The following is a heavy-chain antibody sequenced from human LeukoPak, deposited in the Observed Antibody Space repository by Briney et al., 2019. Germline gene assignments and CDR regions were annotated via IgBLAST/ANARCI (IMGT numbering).Heavy chain of an antibody. Sequence: SETLSLTCTVSGGSISSYYWSWIRQPPGKGLEWIGYIYYSESTNYNPSLKSRVTISVDTSKNQFSLKLSSVTAADTAVYYCARVAVGAYFDYWGQGTLVTVSS. V-gene: IGHV4-59*01. CDR1: GGSISSYY. D-gene: IGHD1-26*01. J-gene: IGHJ4*02. CDR3: ARVAVGAYFDY. CDR2: IYYSEST.